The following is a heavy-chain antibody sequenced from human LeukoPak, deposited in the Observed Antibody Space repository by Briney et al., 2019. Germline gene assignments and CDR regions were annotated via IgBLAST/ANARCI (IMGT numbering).Heavy chain of an antibody. CDR3: ARDAHEGGNSYNYGLDV. CDR2: IIPIIDIA. V-gene: IGHV1-69*04. CDR1: GGTFSSYS. D-gene: IGHD3-16*01. Sequence: ASVKVSCKASGGTFSSYSVSWVRQAPGQGLEWMGRIIPIIDIANYAQKFQGRVSIELSSLRPEDTAMYYCARDAHEGGNSYNYGLDVRGQGTAVTVSS. J-gene: IGHJ6*02.